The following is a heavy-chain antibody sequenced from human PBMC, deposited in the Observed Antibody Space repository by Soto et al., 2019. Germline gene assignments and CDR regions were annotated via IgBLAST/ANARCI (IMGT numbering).Heavy chain of an antibody. CDR1: GFTFRSYS. D-gene: IGHD2-8*01. V-gene: IGHV3-21*01. CDR2: ISSSSSYI. Sequence: GSLRLSCAASGFTFRSYSMNCVRQAPGKGLEWVSSISSSSSYIYYADSVKGRFTISRDNAKNSLYLQMNSLRAEDTAVYYCARTAGYCTNGVCPYYYGMDVWGQGTTVTVSS. CDR3: ARTAGYCTNGVCPYYYGMDV. J-gene: IGHJ6*02.